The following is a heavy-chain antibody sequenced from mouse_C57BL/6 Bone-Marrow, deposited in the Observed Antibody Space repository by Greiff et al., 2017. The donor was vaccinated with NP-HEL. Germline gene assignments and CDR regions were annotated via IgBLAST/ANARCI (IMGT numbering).Heavy chain of an antibody. J-gene: IGHJ3*01. CDR2: LDPSDSYT. D-gene: IGHD2-5*01. V-gene: IGHV1-69*01. CDR1: GYTFTSYW. Sequence: QVQLQQPGAELVMPGASVKLSCKASGYTFTSYWMHWVKQRPGQGLEWIGELDPSDSYTNYNQKFKGKSTLTVDKSSSTAYMQLSSLTSEDSAVYYCARLNSNWGFAYWGQGTLVTVSA. CDR3: ARLNSNWGFAY.